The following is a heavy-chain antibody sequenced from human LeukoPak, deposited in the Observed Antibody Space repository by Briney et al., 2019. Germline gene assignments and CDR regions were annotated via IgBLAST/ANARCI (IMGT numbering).Heavy chain of an antibody. J-gene: IGHJ4*02. CDR3: ARTILPALDY. CDR1: GFTFSTYG. Sequence: GGSLRLSCAASGFTFSTYGMHWVRQAPGKGLEWVAFIDYGGSYKYYADSAKGRFTISRDNSRNALYLQMNSLRVEDTAVYYCARTILPALDYWGQGTLVTVSS. CDR2: IDYGGSYK. D-gene: IGHD2-2*01. V-gene: IGHV3-30*19.